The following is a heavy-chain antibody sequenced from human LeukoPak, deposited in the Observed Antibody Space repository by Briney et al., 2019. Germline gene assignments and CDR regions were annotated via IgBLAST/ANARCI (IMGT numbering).Heavy chain of an antibody. D-gene: IGHD6-13*01. V-gene: IGHV3-23*01. CDR1: GFTFSSYA. CDR3: AKGSPNRQQLVPRWFDP. CDR2: INGSGGST. Sequence: GGSLRLSCTASGFTFSSYAMSWVRQAPGKGLEWVSAINGSGGSTYYADSVKGRFTISRDNSKNTLYLQMNSLRAEDTAVYYCAKGSPNRQQLVPRWFDPWGQGTLVTVSS. J-gene: IGHJ5*02.